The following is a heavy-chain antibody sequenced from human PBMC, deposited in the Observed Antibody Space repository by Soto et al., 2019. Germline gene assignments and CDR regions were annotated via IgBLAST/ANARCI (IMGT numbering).Heavy chain of an antibody. V-gene: IGHV1-18*01. Sequence: QVQLVQSGAEVKKPGASVKVSCKASGYTFTSYGISWVRQAPGPGLEWMGWISAYNGNTNYAQKLQGRVTMTTDTSTSTSYMELRSLRSDDTAVYYCARAAGYYDSSGYYPAEYFQHWGQGTLVTVSS. CDR2: ISAYNGNT. J-gene: IGHJ1*01. CDR1: GYTFTSYG. CDR3: ARAAGYYDSSGYYPAEYFQH. D-gene: IGHD3-22*01.